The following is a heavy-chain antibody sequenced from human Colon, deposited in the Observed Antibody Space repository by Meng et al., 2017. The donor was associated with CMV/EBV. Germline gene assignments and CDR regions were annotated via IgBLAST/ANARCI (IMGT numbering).Heavy chain of an antibody. V-gene: IGHV3-15*01. Sequence: VQWVESGGGSVKPGGSLSLSCVTSGFPFSNVWMSWVRQAPGQGLEWVGRIKRKSDGGTADYAVPVKDRFTVSRDDSKTTLYLEMNSLRSEDTAVYYCTTAYGRGTGDYWGQGTLVTVSS. CDR1: GFPFSNVW. CDR3: TTAYGRGTGDY. J-gene: IGHJ4*02. D-gene: IGHD4-17*01. CDR2: IKRKSDGGTA.